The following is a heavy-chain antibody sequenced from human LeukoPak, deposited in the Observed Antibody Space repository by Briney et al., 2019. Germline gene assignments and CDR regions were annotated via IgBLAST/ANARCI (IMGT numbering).Heavy chain of an antibody. CDR2: ISAYNGNT. V-gene: IGHV1-18*04. CDR1: GYTFTGYY. Sequence: GASVKVSCKASGYTFTGYYMHWVRQAPGQGLEWMGWISAYNGNTNYAQKLQGRVTMTTDTSTSTAYMELRSLRSDDTAVYYCARDSFGGVIVTDYWGQGTLVTVSS. CDR3: ARDSFGGVIVTDY. J-gene: IGHJ4*02. D-gene: IGHD3-16*02.